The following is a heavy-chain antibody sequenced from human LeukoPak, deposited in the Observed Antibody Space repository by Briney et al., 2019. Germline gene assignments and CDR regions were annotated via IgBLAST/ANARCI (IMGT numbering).Heavy chain of an antibody. CDR3: AKVMGYCSGGSCYPGY. Sequence: GGSLRLSCAASGFTFSSYAMSWVRQAPGKGLEWVSAISGSGGSTYYADSVKGRFTISRDNSKNTLYLQMNSLRAEDTAVYYCAKVMGYCSGGSCYPGYRGQGTLVTVSS. D-gene: IGHD2-15*01. CDR1: GFTFSSYA. J-gene: IGHJ4*02. V-gene: IGHV3-23*01. CDR2: ISGSGGST.